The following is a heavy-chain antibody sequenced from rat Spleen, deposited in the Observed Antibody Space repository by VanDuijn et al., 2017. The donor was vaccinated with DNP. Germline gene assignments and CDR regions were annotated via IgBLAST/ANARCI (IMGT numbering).Heavy chain of an antibody. V-gene: IGHV5S10*01. CDR3: ATHGSIASVSTGAMNV. D-gene: IGHD1-2*01. CDR2: IIYDGSRT. CDR1: GISFSDNN. J-gene: IGHJ4*01. Sequence: EVQLVESGGGLVQPGRSLKLSCAASGISFSDNNMAWVRQAPKKGLEWVATIIYDGSRTYYRDSVKGRFTISRDNAKNTLYLQMDSLRSEDTATYYCATHGSIASVSTGAMNVWGQGTSVTVSS.